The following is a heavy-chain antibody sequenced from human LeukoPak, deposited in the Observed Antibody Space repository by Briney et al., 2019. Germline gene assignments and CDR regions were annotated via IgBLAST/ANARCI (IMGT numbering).Heavy chain of an antibody. CDR3: ASLLVAGVASVDY. CDR1: GFTFSTYW. V-gene: IGHV3-7*03. CDR2: IKRDGSEK. J-gene: IGHJ4*02. D-gene: IGHD6-19*01. Sequence: GSLRLSCSASGFTFSTYWMSWVRQAPGKGLELVANIKRDGSEKHYVGSVKGRFTISRDNAKNSMFLQMNSLRAEDTAVYYCASLLVAGVASVDYWGQGTLVTVSS.